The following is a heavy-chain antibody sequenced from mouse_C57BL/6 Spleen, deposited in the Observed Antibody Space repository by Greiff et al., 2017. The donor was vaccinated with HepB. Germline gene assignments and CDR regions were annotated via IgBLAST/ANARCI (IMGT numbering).Heavy chain of an antibody. J-gene: IGHJ3*01. Sequence: QVQLQQSGAELVRPGTSVKLSCKASGYTFTSYWMHWVKQRPGQGLEWIGVIDPSDSYTNYNQKFKGKATLTVDTSSSTAYMQLSSLTSEDSAVYYCARDRYGSSFAYWGQGTLVTVSA. D-gene: IGHD1-1*01. CDR1: GYTFTSYW. CDR3: ARDRYGSSFAY. V-gene: IGHV1-59*01. CDR2: IDPSDSYT.